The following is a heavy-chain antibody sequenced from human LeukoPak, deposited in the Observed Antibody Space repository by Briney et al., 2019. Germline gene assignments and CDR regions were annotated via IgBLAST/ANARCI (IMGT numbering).Heavy chain of an antibody. J-gene: IGHJ6*03. V-gene: IGHV3-23*01. CDR3: AKDGLGYCSSTSCYGPQYYYYMDV. CDR1: GFTFSSYA. D-gene: IGHD2-2*01. CDR2: ISGSGGST. Sequence: GGSLRLSCAASGFTFSSYAMSWVRQAPGKGLEWVSAISGSGGSTYYADSVKGRFTISRDNSKNTLYLQMNSLRAEDTAVYYCAKDGLGYCSSTSCYGPQYYYYMDVWGKGTTVTVSS.